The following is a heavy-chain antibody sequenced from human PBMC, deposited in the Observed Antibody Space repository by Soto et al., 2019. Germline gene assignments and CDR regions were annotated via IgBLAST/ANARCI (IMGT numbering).Heavy chain of an antibody. D-gene: IGHD2-15*01. Sequence: QITLKESGPTLVKPTQTLTLTCTFSGFSLSTSGVGVGWIRQPPGKALEWLALIYWDDDKRYSPSLKSRITITKDTSKNQVVLTMTNTDPVDTATYYWAHTPSYSSGGSCYSGFDYWGQGTLVTVSS. J-gene: IGHJ4*02. CDR1: GFSLSTSGVG. CDR3: AHTPSYSSGGSCYSGFDY. CDR2: IYWDDDK. V-gene: IGHV2-5*02.